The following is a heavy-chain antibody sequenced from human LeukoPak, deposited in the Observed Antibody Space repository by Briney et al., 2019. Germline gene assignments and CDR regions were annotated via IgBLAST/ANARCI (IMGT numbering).Heavy chain of an antibody. Sequence: SETLSLTCTVSGGSISSSSYYWGWIRQPPGKGLEWIGSIYYSGSTYYNPSLKSRVTISVDTSKNQFSLKLSSVTAADTAVYYCARLDTAMVREGFYYFDYWGQGTLVTVSS. D-gene: IGHD5-18*01. J-gene: IGHJ4*02. CDR3: ARLDTAMVREGFYYFDY. V-gene: IGHV4-39*07. CDR1: GGSISSSSYY. CDR2: IYYSGST.